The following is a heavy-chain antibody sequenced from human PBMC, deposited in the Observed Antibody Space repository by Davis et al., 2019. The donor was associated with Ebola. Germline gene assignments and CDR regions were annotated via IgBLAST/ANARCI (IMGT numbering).Heavy chain of an antibody. V-gene: IGHV4-30-2*01. CDR1: GGSISSGGYS. Sequence: SQTLSLTCAVSGGSISSGGYSWSWIRQPPGKGLEWIGYIYHSGSTYYNPSLKSRVTISVDRSKNQFSLKLSSVTAADTAVYYCARGADYYDSSGYGSWGQGTLVTVSS. CDR3: ARGADYYDSSGYGS. CDR2: IYHSGST. J-gene: IGHJ5*02. D-gene: IGHD3-22*01.